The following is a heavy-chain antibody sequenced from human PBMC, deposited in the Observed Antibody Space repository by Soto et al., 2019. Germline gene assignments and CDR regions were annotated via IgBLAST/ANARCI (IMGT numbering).Heavy chain of an antibody. V-gene: IGHV4-39*01. CDR2: IYYSGST. CDR3: ARHWTTMVRGANPNWFEP. J-gene: IGHJ5*02. CDR1: GGSISSSSYY. D-gene: IGHD3-10*01. Sequence: SETLSLTCPVSGGSISSSSYYWGWIRQPPGKGLEWIGSIYYSGSTYYNPSLKSRVTISVDTSKNQFSLKLSSVTAADTAVYYCARHWTTMVRGANPNWFEPWGQGTLVTVSP.